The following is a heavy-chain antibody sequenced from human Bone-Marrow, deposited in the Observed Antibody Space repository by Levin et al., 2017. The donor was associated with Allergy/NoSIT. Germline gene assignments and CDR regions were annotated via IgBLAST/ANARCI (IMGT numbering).Heavy chain of an antibody. J-gene: IGHJ4*02. Sequence: PGGSLRLSCIGSGFTFSKAWMSWVRQAPGKGLEWVGRVKSKSDGGTTDYGAPVKGRFTISRDDSRQTLYLQMSSLKIEDTAVYYCTSGLRYWGQGPLFTVSS. V-gene: IGHV3-15*01. CDR2: VKSKSDGGTT. CDR1: GFTFSKAW. CDR3: TSGLRY. D-gene: IGHD3-10*01.